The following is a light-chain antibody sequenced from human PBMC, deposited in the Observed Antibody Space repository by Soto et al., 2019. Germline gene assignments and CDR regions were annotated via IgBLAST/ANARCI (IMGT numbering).Light chain of an antibody. CDR2: AAS. CDR3: QPSYFTSYT. Sequence: DIQMTQSPSSLSASVGDRVTITCRASQSISSYLNWYQQKPGKAPKLLIYAASSLQSGVPSRFSGSGSGTDFTLTISSLQPEDFATYYCQPSYFTSYTFGQGTKMEIK. J-gene: IGKJ2*01. V-gene: IGKV1-39*01. CDR1: QSISSY.